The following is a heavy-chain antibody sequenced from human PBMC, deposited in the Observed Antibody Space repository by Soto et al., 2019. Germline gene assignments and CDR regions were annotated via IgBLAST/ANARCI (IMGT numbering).Heavy chain of an antibody. CDR1: GYTFTGYY. Sequence: ASVKVSCKASGYTFTGYYMHWVRQAPGQGLEWMGWINPNSGGTNYAQKFQGWVTMTRDTSISTAYMELSRLRSDDTAVYYCARDLHDSSGPYYYYGMDVWGQGTTVTGSS. D-gene: IGHD3-22*01. J-gene: IGHJ6*02. CDR3: ARDLHDSSGPYYYYGMDV. CDR2: INPNSGGT. V-gene: IGHV1-2*04.